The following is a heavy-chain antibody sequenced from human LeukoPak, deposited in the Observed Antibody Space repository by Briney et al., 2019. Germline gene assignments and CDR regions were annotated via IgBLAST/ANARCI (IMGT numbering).Heavy chain of an antibody. D-gene: IGHD1-1*01. CDR2: INHSGST. Sequence: PSETLSLTCAVYGGSFSGYYWSWIRQPPGKGLEWIGEINHSGSTNYNPSLKSRVTISVDTSKNEFSLKLSHVTAADTAGYYCARQNGGTWNYYYYMDVWGKGTTVTVSS. V-gene: IGHV4-34*01. CDR1: GGSFSGYY. J-gene: IGHJ6*03. CDR3: ARQNGGTWNYYYYMDV.